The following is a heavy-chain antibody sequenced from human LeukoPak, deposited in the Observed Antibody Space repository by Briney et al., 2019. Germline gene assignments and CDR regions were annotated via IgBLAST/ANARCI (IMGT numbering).Heavy chain of an antibody. D-gene: IGHD2-15*01. CDR3: AKDMSGIVGTYYGMDV. CDR2: MRGDGGSS. J-gene: IGHJ6*02. Sequence: GGSLRLSCAASGFTFDDYAMHWVRQAPGKGLEWVSVMRGDGGSSYYADSVKGRFTISSDDNKNSVHLQMNSLRPEDTALYYCAKDMSGIVGTYYGMDVWGQGTTVTVTS. V-gene: IGHV3-43*02. CDR1: GFTFDDYA.